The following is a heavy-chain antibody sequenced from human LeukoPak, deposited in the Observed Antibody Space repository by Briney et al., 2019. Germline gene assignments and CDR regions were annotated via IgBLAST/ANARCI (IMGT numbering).Heavy chain of an antibody. Sequence: SETLSLTCTVSGGSISGYFWIWIRQSPGKGLEWIGYIYYIGSTKYNPSLKSRVTISVDTSKNQFSLKVKSVTAADTAVYYCARLNQLERFDAFDIWGQGTMVTVSS. D-gene: IGHD1-1*01. CDR1: GGSISGYF. V-gene: IGHV4-59*08. J-gene: IGHJ3*02. CDR3: ARLNQLERFDAFDI. CDR2: IYYIGST.